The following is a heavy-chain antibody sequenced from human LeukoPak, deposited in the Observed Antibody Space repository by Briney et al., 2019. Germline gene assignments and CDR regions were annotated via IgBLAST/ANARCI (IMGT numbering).Heavy chain of an antibody. CDR3: ARVVADLEWLFDSTAAYYGMDV. V-gene: IGHV4-59*01. CDR1: GGSISSYY. D-gene: IGHD3-3*01. J-gene: IGHJ6*02. Sequence: SETLSLTCTVSGGSISSYYWSWIRQPPGKGLEWIGYIYYSGSTNYNPSLKSRVTISVDTSKNQFSLKLSSVTAADTAVYYCARVVADLEWLFDSTAAYYGMDVWGQGTTVTVSS. CDR2: IYYSGST.